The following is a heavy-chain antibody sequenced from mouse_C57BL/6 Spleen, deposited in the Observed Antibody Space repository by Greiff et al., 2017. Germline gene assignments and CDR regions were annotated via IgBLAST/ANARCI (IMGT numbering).Heavy chain of an antibody. J-gene: IGHJ3*01. D-gene: IGHD1-1*01. Sequence: VQLQQPGAELVRPGSSVKLSCKASGYTFTSYWMHWVKQRPIQGLEWIGNIDPSDSETQYNQKFKGKATLTVDKYSSTAYMQLSSLTSEDSAVYYCARGVYYGSSYFFAYWGQGTLVTVSA. V-gene: IGHV1-52*01. CDR2: IDPSDSET. CDR1: GYTFTSYW. CDR3: ARGVYYGSSYFFAY.